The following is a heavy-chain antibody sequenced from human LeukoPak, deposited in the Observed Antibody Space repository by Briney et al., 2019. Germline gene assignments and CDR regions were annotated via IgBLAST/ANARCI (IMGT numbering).Heavy chain of an antibody. Sequence: PGGSLRLSCAASGFTFSSYAMSWVRQAPGKGLEWVSAISGSGGSTYYADSVKGRFTISRDNSKNTLYLQMNSLRAEDTAVYYCASGRDYGGNPGIFDYWGQGTLVTVSS. CDR3: ASGRDYGGNPGIFDY. J-gene: IGHJ4*02. V-gene: IGHV3-23*01. CDR2: ISGSGGST. D-gene: IGHD4-23*01. CDR1: GFTFSSYA.